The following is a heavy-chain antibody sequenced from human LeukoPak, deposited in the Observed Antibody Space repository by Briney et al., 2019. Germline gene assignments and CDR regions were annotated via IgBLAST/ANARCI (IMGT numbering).Heavy chain of an antibody. D-gene: IGHD6-13*01. V-gene: IGHV3-30*04. J-gene: IGHJ6*02. CDR1: GFTFSSYA. Sequence: GGSLRLSCAASGFTFSSYAMHWVCQAPGKGLEWVAVILYDGSNKYYADPVKGRFTISRDNSKNTLYLQMNSLRAEDTAVYYCARESSSSPGNYYGMDVWGQGTTVTVSS. CDR2: ILYDGSNK. CDR3: ARESSSSPGNYYGMDV.